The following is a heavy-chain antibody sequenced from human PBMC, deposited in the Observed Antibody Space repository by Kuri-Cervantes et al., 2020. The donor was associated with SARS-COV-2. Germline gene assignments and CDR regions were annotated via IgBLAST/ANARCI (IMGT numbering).Heavy chain of an antibody. J-gene: IGHJ3*02. CDR3: AREFMVRGVTHDAFDI. Sequence: ASVKVSCKASGYTFTSYYMHWVRQAPGQGLEWMGIINPSGGSTSYAQKFQGRVTMTRDTSTSTVYMELSSLRSEDTAVYYCAREFMVRGVTHDAFDIWGQGTMVTVSS. CDR1: GYTFTSYY. V-gene: IGHV1-46*01. D-gene: IGHD3-10*01. CDR2: INPSGGST.